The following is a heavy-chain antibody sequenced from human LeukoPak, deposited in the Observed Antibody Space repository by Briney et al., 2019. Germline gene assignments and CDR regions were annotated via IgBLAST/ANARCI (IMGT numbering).Heavy chain of an antibody. J-gene: IGHJ6*02. CDR1: GYTFTNYD. D-gene: IGHD3-22*01. CDR3: ARDFFDGHGYTFYYYGMDV. Sequence: ASVKVSCKASGYTFTNYDVDWVRQATGQGLEWMGWMNPTSGKAGFAQRFQGRVSMTRNISISTAYMELSSLRSEDTAVYYCARDFFDGHGYTFYYYGMDVWGQGTTVTVSS. V-gene: IGHV1-8*01. CDR2: MNPTSGKA.